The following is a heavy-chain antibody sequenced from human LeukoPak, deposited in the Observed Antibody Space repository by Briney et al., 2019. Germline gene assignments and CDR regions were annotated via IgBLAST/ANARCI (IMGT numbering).Heavy chain of an antibody. CDR2: ISGSGGST. Sequence: PGGSLRLSCADSEFTFSSYARSWVCQAPGKGLEWVSAISGSGGSTYYADSVKGRFTISRDNSKNTLYLQMNSLRAEDTAVYYCAKWTDPHYYDLWSGVNVDYWGQGTLVTVSS. J-gene: IGHJ4*02. CDR3: AKWTDPHYYDLWSGVNVDY. V-gene: IGHV3-23*01. CDR1: EFTFSSYA. D-gene: IGHD3-3*01.